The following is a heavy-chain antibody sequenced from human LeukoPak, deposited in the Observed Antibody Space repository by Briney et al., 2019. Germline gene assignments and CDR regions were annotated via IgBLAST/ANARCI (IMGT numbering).Heavy chain of an antibody. CDR2: INPNSGGT. V-gene: IGHV1-2*06. D-gene: IGHD2-2*01. CDR3: ARVPCKVVVPAAALDPFDP. Sequence: ASVKVSCKASGYTFTGYYMHWVRQAPGQGLEWMGRINPNSGGTNYAQKFQGRVTMTRDTSISTAYMELSRLRSDDTAVYYCARVPCKVVVPAAALDPFDPWGQGTLVTVSS. J-gene: IGHJ5*02. CDR1: GYTFTGYY.